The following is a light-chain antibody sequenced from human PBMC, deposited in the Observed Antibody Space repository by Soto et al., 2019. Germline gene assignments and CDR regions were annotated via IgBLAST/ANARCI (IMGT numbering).Light chain of an antibody. J-gene: IGKJ3*01. V-gene: IGKV1-9*01. Sequence: IQLTQSPSSLSASVGDRVTITCRASQDINYYLAWYQQKPGTAPKLLIYAASTSQSGAPSRFSGSGSGTDFTLTISSLQPEDFATYYCQQLDSYPRTFGPGTKVDIK. CDR3: QQLDSYPRT. CDR1: QDINYY. CDR2: AAS.